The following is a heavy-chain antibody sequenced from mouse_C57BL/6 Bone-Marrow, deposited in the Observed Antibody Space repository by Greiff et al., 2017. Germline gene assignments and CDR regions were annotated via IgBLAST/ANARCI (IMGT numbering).Heavy chain of an antibody. V-gene: IGHV1-81*01. CDR1: GYTFTSYG. J-gene: IGHJ2*01. CDR2: ISPRSGNT. CDR3: ASYYGLDY. Sequence: QVQLQQSGAELARPGASVKLSCKASGYTFTSYGISWVKQRTGQGLEWIGEISPRSGNTYYNEKFKGKATLTADKSSSTAYMELRSLTSEDAAVYFCASYYGLDYWGQGTTLTVSS. D-gene: IGHD1-1*01.